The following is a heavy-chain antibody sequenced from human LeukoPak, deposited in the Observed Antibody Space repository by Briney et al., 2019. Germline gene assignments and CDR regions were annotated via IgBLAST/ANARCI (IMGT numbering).Heavy chain of an antibody. V-gene: IGHV4-59*01. CDR3: ARGRDSGNYTPLDY. D-gene: IGHD5-24*01. J-gene: IGHJ4*02. CDR2: IYYSGST. Sequence: PSETLSLTCTVSGGSISSYYWSWIRQPPGKRLEWIGYIYYSGSTNYNPSLKSRVTMAVDTSKKQFSLKLSSVTAADTAVYYCARGRDSGNYTPLDYWGQGTLVTVSS. CDR1: GGSISSYY.